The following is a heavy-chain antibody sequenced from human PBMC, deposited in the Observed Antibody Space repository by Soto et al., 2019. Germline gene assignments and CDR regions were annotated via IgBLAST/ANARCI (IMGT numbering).Heavy chain of an antibody. CDR2: TYYRSKWYN. V-gene: IGHV6-1*01. Sequence: PSHTLSRTCAISGDSVSSNSAAWNWIRQSPSRGLEWLGRTYYRSKWYNDYAVSLKSRITINPDTSKNQFSLQLNSVTPEDTAVYYCARAEVGLLWFGELLSPFDYWGQGTLVTVHS. J-gene: IGHJ4*02. CDR1: GDSVSSNSAA. CDR3: ARAEVGLLWFGELLSPFDY. D-gene: IGHD3-10*01.